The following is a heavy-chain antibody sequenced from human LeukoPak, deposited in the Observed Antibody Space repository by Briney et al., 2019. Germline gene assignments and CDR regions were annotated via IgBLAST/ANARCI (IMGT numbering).Heavy chain of an antibody. D-gene: IGHD3-22*01. V-gene: IGHV3-20*04. Sequence: PGGSVRLSCAASGFTFDDYGMSWVRQAPGKGLEWVSGINWNGGSTGYADSVKGRFTISRDNAKNSLYLQMNSLRAEDTALYYCARMYYYDSSGYLDYWGQGTLVTVSS. CDR3: ARMYYYDSSGYLDY. CDR1: GFTFDDYG. CDR2: INWNGGST. J-gene: IGHJ4*02.